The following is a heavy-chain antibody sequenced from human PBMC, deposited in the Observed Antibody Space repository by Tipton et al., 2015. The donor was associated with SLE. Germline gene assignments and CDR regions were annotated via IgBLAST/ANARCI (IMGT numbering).Heavy chain of an antibody. CDR1: GGSISSYY. CDR2: IYYSGST. Sequence: TLSLTCTVSGGSISSYYWSWIRQPPGKGLEWIGDIYYSGSTNYNPSLKSRVTISVDTSKNQFSLKLSSVTAADTAVYYCAAGIADRRGYYSYYYYMDVWGKGTTVTVSS. J-gene: IGHJ6*03. V-gene: IGHV4-59*01. D-gene: IGHD6-13*01. CDR3: AAGIADRRGYYSYYYYMDV.